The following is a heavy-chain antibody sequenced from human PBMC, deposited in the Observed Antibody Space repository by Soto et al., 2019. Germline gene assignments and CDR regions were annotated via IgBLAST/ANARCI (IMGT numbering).Heavy chain of an antibody. CDR3: ARDGYSGYDDFDY. J-gene: IGHJ4*02. Sequence: SVKVSCKASGGTFSSYAISWVRQAPGQGLEWMGGITPIFGTANYAQKFQGRVTITADESTSTAYMELSSLRSEDTAVYYCARDGYSGYDDFDYWGQGTLVTVSS. CDR2: ITPIFGTA. D-gene: IGHD5-12*01. V-gene: IGHV1-69*13. CDR1: GGTFSSYA.